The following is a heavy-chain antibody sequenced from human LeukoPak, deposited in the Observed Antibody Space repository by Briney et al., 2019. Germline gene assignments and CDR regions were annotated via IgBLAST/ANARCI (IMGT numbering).Heavy chain of an antibody. CDR3: ARVGGIVVVPAAIQTPSRNWFDP. J-gene: IGHJ5*02. CDR2: INHSGST. Sequence: SETLSLTCAVYGGSFSGYYWSWIRQPPGKGLEWIGEINHSGSTNYNPSLKSRVTISVDTSKNQFSLKLSSVTAADTAVYYCARVGGIVVVPAAIQTPSRNWFDPWGQGTLVTVSS. V-gene: IGHV4-34*01. CDR1: GGSFSGYY. D-gene: IGHD2-2*01.